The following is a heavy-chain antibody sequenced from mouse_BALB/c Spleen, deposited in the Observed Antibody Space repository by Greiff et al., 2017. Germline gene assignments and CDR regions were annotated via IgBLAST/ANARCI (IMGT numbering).Heavy chain of an antibody. CDR1: GFTFSDYG. CDR2: ISNLAYSI. J-gene: IGHJ4*01. Sequence: DVQLVESGGGLVQPGGSRKLSCAASGFTFSDYGMAWVRQAPGKGPEWVAFISNLAYSIYYADTVTGRFTISRENAKNTLYLEMSSLRSEDTAMYYCARDGGKGAMDYWGQGTSVTVSS. CDR3: ARDGGKGAMDY. D-gene: IGHD2-1*01. V-gene: IGHV5-15*02.